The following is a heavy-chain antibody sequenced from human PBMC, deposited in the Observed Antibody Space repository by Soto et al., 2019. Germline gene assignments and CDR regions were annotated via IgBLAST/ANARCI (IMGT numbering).Heavy chain of an antibody. CDR3: ARASVGPPGGGSWTMSFDF. Sequence: SETLSLTCTVSGGSVSSYYWNWIRQPAGKGMEWIGRIYTGGSTNYNPSLKSRVTLSVDTSKNQFSLRLTSVTAADTAVYYCARASVGPPGGGSWTMSFDFWGHGTLVTVSS. CDR2: IYTGGST. J-gene: IGHJ4*03. CDR1: GGSVSSYY. D-gene: IGHD2-15*01. V-gene: IGHV4-4*07.